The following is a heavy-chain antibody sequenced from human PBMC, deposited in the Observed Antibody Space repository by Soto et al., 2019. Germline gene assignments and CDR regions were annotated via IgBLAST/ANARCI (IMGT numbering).Heavy chain of an antibody. J-gene: IGHJ4*02. CDR2: ISYDGTNI. D-gene: IGHD5-18*01. Sequence: QVQLVESGGGVVQPGRSLRLSCAASGFTFDSYIMHWVRQAPGKGLEWVAFISYDGTNIYYDDSVKGRFTISRDNSKNTLYLQMNFLRTADTAVYSCARDLRIQRSYWGQGTLVTVSS. V-gene: IGHV3-30-3*01. CDR3: ARDLRIQRSY. CDR1: GFTFDSYI.